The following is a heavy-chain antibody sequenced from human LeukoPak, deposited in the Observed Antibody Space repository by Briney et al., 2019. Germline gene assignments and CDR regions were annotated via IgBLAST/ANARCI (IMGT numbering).Heavy chain of an antibody. CDR2: INSDGSST. CDR1: GFTFSSYW. V-gene: IGHV3-74*01. J-gene: IGHJ4*02. Sequence: GGSLRLSCAASGFTFSSYWMHWVRQAPGKGVVWVSRINSDGSSTSYADSVKGRFTISRDNAKNTLYLQMNSLRAEDTAVYYCAREGYSYGFGYWGQGTLVTVSS. CDR3: AREGYSYGFGY. D-gene: IGHD5-18*01.